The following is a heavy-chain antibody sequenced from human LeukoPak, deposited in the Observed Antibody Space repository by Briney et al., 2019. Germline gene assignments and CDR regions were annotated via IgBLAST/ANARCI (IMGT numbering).Heavy chain of an antibody. D-gene: IGHD1-14*01. V-gene: IGHV3-15*05. Sequence: SGGSLRLSCAASGFTFSNAWINWVRQAPGKGLEWVGRIRSDGGRTDYATPVKGRFTISRDDSKNTLYLQMNSLKAEDTAVYYCQLPLYSGTDYWGQGTLVTVSS. CDR2: IRSDGGRT. CDR1: GFTFSNAW. J-gene: IGHJ4*02. CDR3: QLPLYSGTDY.